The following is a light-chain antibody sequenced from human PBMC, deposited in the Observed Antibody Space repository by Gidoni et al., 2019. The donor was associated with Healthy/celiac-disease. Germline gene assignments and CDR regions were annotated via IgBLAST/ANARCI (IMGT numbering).Light chain of an antibody. CDR1: SSDGGGYNY. V-gene: IGLV2-14*01. CDR3: SSYTSTSTLS. Sequence: QSALTQPASVSESPGQSITISCTGTSSDGGGYNYVSWYQQHPGKAPKLMIYEVAKRPSGVSNRVSGSKSGNTASLTISGLQAEDEADYYCSSYTSTSTLSFGGGTKLTVL. J-gene: IGLJ2*01. CDR2: EVA.